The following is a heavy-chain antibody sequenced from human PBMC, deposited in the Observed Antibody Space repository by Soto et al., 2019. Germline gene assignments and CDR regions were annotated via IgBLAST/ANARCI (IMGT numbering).Heavy chain of an antibody. J-gene: IGHJ4*02. CDR1: GGSFSGYY. CDR3: ARKRRRGSNFDY. CDR2: INHSGST. Sequence: QVQLQQWGAGLLKPSETLSLTCAVYGGSFSGYYWSWIRQPPGKGLEWIGEINHSGSTNYNPSLKSRVTISVDTCKNQFSLKLSSVTAADTAVYYCARKRRRGSNFDYWGQGTLVTVSS. V-gene: IGHV4-34*01. D-gene: IGHD3-10*01.